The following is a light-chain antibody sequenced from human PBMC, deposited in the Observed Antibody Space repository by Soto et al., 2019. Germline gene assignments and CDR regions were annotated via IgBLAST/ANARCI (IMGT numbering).Light chain of an antibody. V-gene: IGKV3-20*01. CDR3: QQSASSPKT. CDR2: GAS. J-gene: IGKJ1*01. CDR1: QSVSSSY. Sequence: EIVLTQSPGTLSLSPGERATLSCRASQSVSSSYLAWYQQKPGQAPRLRIYGASSRATGIPDRFSGSGSGTDFSLTISRLEPEDFAVYYCQQSASSPKTFGQGTNVEIK.